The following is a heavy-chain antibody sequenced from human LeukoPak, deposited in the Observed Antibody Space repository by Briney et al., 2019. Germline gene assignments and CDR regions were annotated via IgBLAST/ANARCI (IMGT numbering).Heavy chain of an antibody. D-gene: IGHD2-2*01. CDR3: AVPPHCSSTSCYYNHSDY. V-gene: IGHV1-69*01. CDR2: IIPIFGTA. CDR1: GGTFSSSA. Sequence: EASVKVSCKASGGTFSSSAISWVRQAPGQGLEWMGGIIPIFGTANYAQKFQGRVTITADESTSTAYMELSSLRSEDTAVYYCAVPPHCSSTSCYYNHSDYWGQGTLVTVSS. J-gene: IGHJ4*02.